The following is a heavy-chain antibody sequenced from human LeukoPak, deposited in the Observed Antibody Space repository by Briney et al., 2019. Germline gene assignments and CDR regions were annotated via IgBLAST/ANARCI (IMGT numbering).Heavy chain of an antibody. CDR1: GFTFSGSA. D-gene: IGHD2-2*01. CDR3: TRDIVVVPAARRPYYYYYMDV. Sequence: GGSLRLSCAASGFTFSGSAMHWVRQASGKGLEWVGRIRSKANSYATAYAASVKGRFTISRDDSKNTAYLQMNSLKTEDTAVYYCTRDIVVVPAARRPYYYYYMDVWGKGTTVTVSS. J-gene: IGHJ6*03. CDR2: IRSKANSYAT. V-gene: IGHV3-73*01.